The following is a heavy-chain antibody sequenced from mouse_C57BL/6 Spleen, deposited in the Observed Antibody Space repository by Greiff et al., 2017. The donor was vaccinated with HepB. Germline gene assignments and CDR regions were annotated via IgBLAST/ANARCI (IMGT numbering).Heavy chain of an antibody. J-gene: IGHJ1*03. CDR1: GFTFSSYA. D-gene: IGHD1-1*01. Sequence: EVKLVESGGGLVKPGGSLKLSCAASGFTFSSYAMSWVRQTPEKRLEWVATISDGGSYTYYPDNVKGRFTISRDNAKNNLYLQMSHLKSEDTAMYYCARDSNCYGRERYFDVWGTGTTVTVSS. V-gene: IGHV5-4*01. CDR3: ARDSNCYGRERYFDV. CDR2: ISDGGSYT.